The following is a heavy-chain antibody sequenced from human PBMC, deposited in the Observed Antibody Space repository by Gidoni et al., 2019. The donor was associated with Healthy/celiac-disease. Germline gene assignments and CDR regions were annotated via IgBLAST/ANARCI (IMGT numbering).Heavy chain of an antibody. D-gene: IGHD6-13*01. Sequence: EVQLVESGGGLVQPGGSLRLSCPASGFTFSSYWMSWVRQAPGKGLEWVANIKQDGSEKYYVDSVKGRFTISRDNAKNSLYLQMNSLRAEDTAVYYCARGQQLAGNWFDPWGQGTLVTVSS. J-gene: IGHJ5*02. CDR3: ARGQQLAGNWFDP. CDR1: GFTFSSYW. CDR2: IKQDGSEK. V-gene: IGHV3-7*03.